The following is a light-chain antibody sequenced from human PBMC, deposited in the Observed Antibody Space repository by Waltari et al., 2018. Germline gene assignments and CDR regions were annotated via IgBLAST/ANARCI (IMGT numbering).Light chain of an antibody. J-gene: IGKJ2*01. CDR1: QSVNMW. V-gene: IGKV1-5*03. CDR3: QQYDRYPET. CDR2: KAS. Sequence: DTRLTQSPSTLSASVGDRVTMTCRASQSVNMWLAWYQQKPGRAPTLLIYKASILQSGVPSRFSGSGSGTEFTLTIAGLRPDDIGTYYCQQYDRYPETFGQGT.